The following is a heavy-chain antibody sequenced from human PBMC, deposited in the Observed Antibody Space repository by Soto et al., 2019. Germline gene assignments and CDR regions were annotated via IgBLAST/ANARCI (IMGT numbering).Heavy chain of an antibody. D-gene: IGHD6-19*01. J-gene: IGHJ5*02. CDR1: GGSFSGYY. CDR2: INHSGST. V-gene: IGHV4-34*01. Sequence: SETLSLTCAVYGGSFSGYYWTWIRQPPGKGLEWIGEINHSGSTKYNPSLKSRVTISVDTSKNQFSLKVSSVTAADTAVYYCARHNRSGWANWFDPWGQGTLVTVSS. CDR3: ARHNRSGWANWFDP.